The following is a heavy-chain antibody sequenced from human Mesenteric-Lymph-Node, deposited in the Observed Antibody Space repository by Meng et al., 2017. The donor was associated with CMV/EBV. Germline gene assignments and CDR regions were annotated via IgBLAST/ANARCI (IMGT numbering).Heavy chain of an antibody. D-gene: IGHD2/OR15-2a*01. CDR1: GGSFSGYY. V-gene: IGHV4-34*01. J-gene: IGHJ5*02. Sequence: CAVYGGSFSGYYWSWIRQPPGKGLEWIREINHSGSTNYNPSLKSRVTISVDTSKNQFSLKLSSVTAADTAVYYCASRDQPESNWFDPWGQGTLVTVSS. CDR3: ASRDQPESNWFDP. CDR2: INHSGST.